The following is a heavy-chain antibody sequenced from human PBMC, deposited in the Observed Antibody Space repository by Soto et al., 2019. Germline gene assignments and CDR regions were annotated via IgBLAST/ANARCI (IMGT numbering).Heavy chain of an antibody. CDR3: ARETYYDILTGSDYGMDV. CDR2: IYYSGST. J-gene: IGHJ6*02. CDR1: GGSIGSGGYY. Sequence: SETLSLTCTVSGGSIGSGGYYWSWIRQHPGKGLEWIGYIYYSGSTYYNPSLKSRVTISVDTSKNQFSLKLSSVTAADTAVYYCARETYYDILTGSDYGMDVWGQGTTVTVSS. V-gene: IGHV4-31*03. D-gene: IGHD3-9*01.